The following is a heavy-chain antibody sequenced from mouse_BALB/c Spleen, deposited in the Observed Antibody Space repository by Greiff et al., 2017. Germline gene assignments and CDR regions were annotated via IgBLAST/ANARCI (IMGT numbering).Heavy chain of an antibody. CDR3: ARRAYGNYLYYYAMDY. V-gene: IGHV5-9-4*01. D-gene: IGHD2-1*01. Sequence: DVQLQESGGGLVKPGGSLKLSCAASGFTFSSYAMSWVRQSPEKRLEWVAEISSGGSYTYYPDTVTGRFTISRDNAKNTLYLEMSSLRSEDTAMYYCARRAYGNYLYYYAMDYWGQGTSVTVSS. CDR2: ISSGGSYT. CDR1: GFTFSSYA. J-gene: IGHJ4*01.